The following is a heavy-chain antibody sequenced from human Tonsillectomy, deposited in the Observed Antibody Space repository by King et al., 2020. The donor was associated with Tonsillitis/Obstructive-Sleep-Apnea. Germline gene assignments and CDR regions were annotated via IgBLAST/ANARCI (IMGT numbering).Heavy chain of an antibody. CDR3: ARHYAAKAAGDFDH. D-gene: IGHD6-13*01. V-gene: IGHV5-51*01. Sequence: VQLVESGAEVKKPGESLKISCKGSGYSFTGYWIGWVRQMPGKGLEWMGIIYPGDSDTRYSPSFQGQVTISADKSINTAYLQWNSLKASDTAIYYCARHYAAKAAGDFDHWGQGTLVTVSS. J-gene: IGHJ4*02. CDR2: IYPGDSDT. CDR1: GYSFTGYW.